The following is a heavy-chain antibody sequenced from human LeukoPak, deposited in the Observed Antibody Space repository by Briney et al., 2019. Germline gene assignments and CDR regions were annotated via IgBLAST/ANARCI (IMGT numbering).Heavy chain of an antibody. D-gene: IGHD6-13*01. J-gene: IGHJ1*01. CDR1: GFTFSSYA. Sequence: TGGSLRLSCAASGFTFSSYAMSWVRQAPGKGLEWVSAISGSGGSTYYADSVKGRFTISRDNSKNTLYLQMNSLRAEDTAVYYCAKDGIAAAGIGYFQHWGQGTLVTVSS. CDR2: ISGSGGST. V-gene: IGHV3-23*01. CDR3: AKDGIAAAGIGYFQH.